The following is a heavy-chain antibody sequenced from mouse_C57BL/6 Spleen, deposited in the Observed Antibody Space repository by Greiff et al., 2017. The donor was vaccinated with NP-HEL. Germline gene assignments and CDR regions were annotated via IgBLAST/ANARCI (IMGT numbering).Heavy chain of an antibody. CDR2: ISYDGSN. V-gene: IGHV3-6*01. J-gene: IGHJ1*03. CDR1: GYSITSGYY. Sequence: EESGPGLVKPSQSLSLTCSVTGYSITSGYYWNWIRQFPGNKLEWMGYISYDGSNNYNPSLKNRISITRDTSKNQFFLKLNSVTTEDTATYYCAREVYYGSSYEGYFDVWGTGTTVTVSS. D-gene: IGHD1-1*01. CDR3: AREVYYGSSYEGYFDV.